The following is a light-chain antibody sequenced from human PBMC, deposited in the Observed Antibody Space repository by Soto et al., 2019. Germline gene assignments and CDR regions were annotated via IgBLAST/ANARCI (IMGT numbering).Light chain of an antibody. Sequence: QSVLTQPPSVSAAPGQKVSISCSGNSSNIGKNYVSWYQQLPGTAPKFLIYDKNKRPSGIPDRFSGSKSGTSATLDITGLQTGDEADYYCGTWDSSLSAWVFGGGTKLTVL. CDR2: DKN. V-gene: IGLV1-51*01. CDR3: GTWDSSLSAWV. CDR1: SSNIGKNY. J-gene: IGLJ3*02.